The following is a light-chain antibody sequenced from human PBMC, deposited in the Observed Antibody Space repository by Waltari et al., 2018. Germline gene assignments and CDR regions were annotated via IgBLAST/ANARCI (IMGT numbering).Light chain of an antibody. CDR3: AAWDDSLSAL. CDR1: SSNIGSNY. V-gene: IGLV1-47*01. CDR2: RNN. J-gene: IGLJ2*01. Sequence: QSVLTQPPSASGTPGQRVTISCSGSSSNIGSNYVYWYQQLPGTAPKLLTYRNNRRPSGVPGRFAGAKSGTSASLAISGLRSEDEADYYCAAWDDSLSALFGGGTKLTVL.